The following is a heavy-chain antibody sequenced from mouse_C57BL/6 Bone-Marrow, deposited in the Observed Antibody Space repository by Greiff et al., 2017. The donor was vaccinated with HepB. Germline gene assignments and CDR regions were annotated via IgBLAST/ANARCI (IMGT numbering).Heavy chain of an antibody. Sequence: EVQLQQSGPGLAKPSQTLSLTCSVTGYSITSDYWNWIRKFPGNKLEYMGYISYSGSTYYNPSLKSRISITRDTSKNQYYLQLNSVTTEDTATYYCARTKNYYGTLWYFDVWGTGTTVTVSS. V-gene: IGHV3-8*01. D-gene: IGHD1-1*01. CDR3: ARTKNYYGTLWYFDV. CDR1: GYSITSDY. J-gene: IGHJ1*03. CDR2: ISYSGST.